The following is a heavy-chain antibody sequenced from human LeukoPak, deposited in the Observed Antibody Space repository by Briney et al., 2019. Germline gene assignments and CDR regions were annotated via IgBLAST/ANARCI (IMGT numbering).Heavy chain of an antibody. CDR3: ARVKDPGGYYYYYYMDV. V-gene: IGHV4-34*01. D-gene: IGHD3-16*01. J-gene: IGHJ6*03. Sequence: GSLRLSCAASGFTFSSYWMSWVRQVPGKGLEWIGEINHSASARYSPSLKSRVTMSVDTSKNQFSLKLSSVTAADTAMYYCARVKDPGGYYYYYYMDVWGKGTTVTVSS. CDR1: GFTFSSYW. CDR2: INHSASA.